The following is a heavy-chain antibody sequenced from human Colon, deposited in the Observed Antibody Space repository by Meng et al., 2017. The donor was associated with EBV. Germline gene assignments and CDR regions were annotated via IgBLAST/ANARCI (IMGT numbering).Heavy chain of an antibody. CDR2: IDDSGST. D-gene: IGHD1-26*01. CDR1: GVSISSNIR. Sequence: QVLIQGSGPVLVNHTGTLSLTFGVYGVSISSNIRWTWVRQPPGKGLEWIGDIDDSGSTNYNPSLNSRISISLDKSKNHFSLKVNSVTAADTAVYYCARGKQDAWELLAYWGQGALVTVSS. J-gene: IGHJ4*02. V-gene: IGHV4-4*02. CDR3: ARGKQDAWELLAY.